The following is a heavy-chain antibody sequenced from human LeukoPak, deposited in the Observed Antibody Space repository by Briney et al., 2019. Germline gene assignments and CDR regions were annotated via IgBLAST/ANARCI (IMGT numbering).Heavy chain of an antibody. J-gene: IGHJ6*02. D-gene: IGHD4-17*01. V-gene: IGHV3-30*02. Sequence: GGSLRLSCAASGFIFSTYGMHWVRQAPGKGLQWVAFIRDDGSTKYYADSVKGRFTISRDNSKNSLYLQMNSLRAEDTAVYYCARDWATVTNGMDVWGQGTTVTVSS. CDR3: ARDWATVTNGMDV. CDR1: GFIFSTYG. CDR2: IRDDGSTK.